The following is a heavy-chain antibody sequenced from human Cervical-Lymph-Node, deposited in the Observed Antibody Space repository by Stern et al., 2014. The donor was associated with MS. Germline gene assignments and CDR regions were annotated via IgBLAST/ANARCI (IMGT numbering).Heavy chain of an antibody. J-gene: IGHJ4*02. D-gene: IGHD3-10*01. CDR2: ISSDSSYF. CDR3: ARRGFGEPFDY. V-gene: IGHV3-21*01. CDR1: EFTFSSYS. Sequence: EVQLVESGGGLVQPGGSLRLSCAASEFTFSSYSMNWVRQAPGKGLEWVSSISSDSSYFYHADSVKGRFTISRDNAKNSLYLQMNSLRAEDTAVYYCARRGFGEPFDYWGQGTLVTVSS.